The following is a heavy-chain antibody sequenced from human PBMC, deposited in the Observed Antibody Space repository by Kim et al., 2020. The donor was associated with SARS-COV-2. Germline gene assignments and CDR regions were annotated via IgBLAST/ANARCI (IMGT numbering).Heavy chain of an antibody. V-gene: IGHV4-39*07. CDR3: ARVFIGWFDP. Sequence: GSNDYHPSLRSRAIISVDTSKDLFSLRVNSVTAADTAVYYCARVFIGWFDPWGQGTLVTVSS. J-gene: IGHJ5*02. CDR2: GSN. D-gene: IGHD1-26*01.